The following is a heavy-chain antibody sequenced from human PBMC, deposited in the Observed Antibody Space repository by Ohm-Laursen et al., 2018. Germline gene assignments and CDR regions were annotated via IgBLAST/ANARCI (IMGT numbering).Heavy chain of an antibody. V-gene: IGHV4-59*01. CDR2: IYYSGST. CDR3: ATLYGTGSNSDS. D-gene: IGHD3-10*01. J-gene: IGHJ4*02. CDR1: GGSISSYY. Sequence: SETLSFTCPVSGGSISSYYWSWIRQPPGKGLEWIGFIYYSGSTNYNPSLMSRVTISEDTSKTQLSLKLKSVTAADTAVYYCATLYGTGSNSDSWGQGTLVTVSS.